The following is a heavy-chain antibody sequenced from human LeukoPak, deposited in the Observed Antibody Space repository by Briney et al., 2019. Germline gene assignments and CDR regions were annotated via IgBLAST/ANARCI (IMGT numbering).Heavy chain of an antibody. D-gene: IGHD1-1*01. J-gene: IGHJ6*03. CDR2: INWNSGSI. CDR3: AKGGGGTNYYYMDV. V-gene: IGHV3-9*03. CDR1: GFSFDDFA. Sequence: GGSLRLSWEAPGFSFDDFAMHWFRQAPGKGLGWVSGINWNSGSIDYAESVKGRFTISRDNAKNSLYLQMNSLRAEDMALYYCAKGGGGTNYYYMDVWGKGTTVTVSS.